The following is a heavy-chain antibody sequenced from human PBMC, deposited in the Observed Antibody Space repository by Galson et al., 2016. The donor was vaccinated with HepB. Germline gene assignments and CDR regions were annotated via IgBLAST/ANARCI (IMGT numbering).Heavy chain of an antibody. CDR2: INPDSGGT. CDR1: GYTFTGYY. Sequence: SVKVSCKASGYTFTGYYMHWVRQAPGQGLEWMGWINPDSGGTNYAQKFQGRVTMTRDTSISTAYMELSRLRSDDTAVYYCARASRRDSVIVVVIFDYWGQGTLVTVSS. D-gene: IGHD3-22*01. J-gene: IGHJ4*02. V-gene: IGHV1-2*02. CDR3: ARASRRDSVIVVVIFDY.